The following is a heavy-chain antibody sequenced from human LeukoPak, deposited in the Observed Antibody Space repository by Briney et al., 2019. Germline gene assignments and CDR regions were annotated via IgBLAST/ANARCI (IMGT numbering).Heavy chain of an antibody. CDR2: IFYSGTT. CDR1: GGSISNYY. J-gene: IGHJ4*02. Sequence: TSETLSLTCTVPGGSISNYYWTWIRQPPGKGLEWIGYIFYSGTTNYNPPLEGRVTMSVDTSKNQFSLKLSSVTAADAAVYYCARVGLSVTRGFGFFDYWGQGTLVTVSS. CDR3: ARVGLSVTRGFGFFDY. D-gene: IGHD4-17*01. V-gene: IGHV4-59*01.